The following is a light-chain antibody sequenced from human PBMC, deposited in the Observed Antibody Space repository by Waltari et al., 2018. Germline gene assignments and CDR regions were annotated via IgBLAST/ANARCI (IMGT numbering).Light chain of an antibody. Sequence: DIQMTQSPSSLSEYVGDRVTITCRASQSISSYLNWYQQKPGKAPKLLIYAASSLQSGVPSRFSGSGSGTDFTLTISSLQPEDFATYYCQQSYSTLTFGPGTKVDIK. V-gene: IGKV1-39*01. CDR3: QQSYSTLT. CDR1: QSISSY. J-gene: IGKJ3*01. CDR2: AAS.